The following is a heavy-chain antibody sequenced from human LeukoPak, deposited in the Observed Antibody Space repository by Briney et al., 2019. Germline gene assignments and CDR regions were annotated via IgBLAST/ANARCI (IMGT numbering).Heavy chain of an antibody. J-gene: IGHJ4*02. CDR2: INQDGSEK. D-gene: IGHD3-10*01. CDR3: VRAIGANVSY. CDR1: GFTFSSYW. Sequence: GGSLRLSCAASGFTFSSYWMHWVRQAPRKGLEWVANINQDGSEKYYVDSVRGRFTISRDNAENSLYLQMNSLRAEDTAVYYCVRAIGANVSYWGQGTLVTVSS. V-gene: IGHV3-7*03.